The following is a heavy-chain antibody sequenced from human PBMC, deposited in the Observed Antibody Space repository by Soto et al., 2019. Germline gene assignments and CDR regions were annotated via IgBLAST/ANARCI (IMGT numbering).Heavy chain of an antibody. Sequence: PGESLKISCKGSGYSFTSYWISWVRQMPGKGLEWMGRIDPSDSYTNYSPSFQGHVTISADKSISTAYLQWSSLKASDTAMYHCPRPVRDGYNYWGQGTLVTVSS. D-gene: IGHD5-12*01. CDR2: IDPSDSYT. V-gene: IGHV5-10-1*01. J-gene: IGHJ4*02. CDR3: PRPVRDGYNY. CDR1: GYSFTSYW.